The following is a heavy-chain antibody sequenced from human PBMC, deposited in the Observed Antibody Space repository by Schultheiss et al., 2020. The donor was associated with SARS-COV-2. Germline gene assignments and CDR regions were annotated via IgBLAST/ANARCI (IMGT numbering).Heavy chain of an antibody. CDR3: ARGPLVVTATKPYYFDY. V-gene: IGHV3-7*03. Sequence: ESLKISCAASGFTFSSYWMSWVRQAPGTGLEWVANMKQDGTEKYYVDSVKGRFTISRDNAKNSLYLQMNSLRAEDTAVYYCARGPLVVTATKPYYFDYWGQGTLVTVSS. D-gene: IGHD2-21*02. J-gene: IGHJ4*02. CDR1: GFTFSSYW. CDR2: MKQDGTEK.